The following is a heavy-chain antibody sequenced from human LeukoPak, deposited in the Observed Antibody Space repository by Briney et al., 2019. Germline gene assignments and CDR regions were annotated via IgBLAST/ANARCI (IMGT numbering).Heavy chain of an antibody. CDR3: AKARGSEIAAATNY. CDR1: GFTFSSYG. V-gene: IGHV3-23*01. J-gene: IGHJ4*02. Sequence: GGSLRLSCAASGFTFSSYGMHWVRQAPGKGLEWVSVISGSGASTYYADSVKGRFTISRDNSNNTMYLQMNSLRAEDTAVYYCAKARGSEIAAATNYWGQGALVTVSS. D-gene: IGHD6-13*01. CDR2: ISGSGAST.